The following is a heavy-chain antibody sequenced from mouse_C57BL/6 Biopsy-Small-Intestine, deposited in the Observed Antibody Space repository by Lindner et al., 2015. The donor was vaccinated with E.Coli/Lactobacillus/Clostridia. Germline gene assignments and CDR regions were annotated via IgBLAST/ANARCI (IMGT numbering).Heavy chain of an antibody. V-gene: IGHV1-22*01. Sequence: VQLQESGPELVKPGASVKMSCKASGYTFTDYNMHWVKQSHGKSLEWIGYVNPSNGGTTYSQKFKGKATLTVSKSSSTAYMELKSLTSEDSAVYYCARPFEHGSSYKAWFAYWGQGTLVTVS. CDR3: ARPFEHGSSYKAWFAY. CDR1: GYTFTDYN. D-gene: IGHD1-1*01. J-gene: IGHJ3*01. CDR2: VNPSNGGT.